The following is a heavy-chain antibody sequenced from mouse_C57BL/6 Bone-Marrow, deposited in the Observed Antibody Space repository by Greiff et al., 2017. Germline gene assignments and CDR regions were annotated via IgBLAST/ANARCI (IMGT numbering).Heavy chain of an antibody. V-gene: IGHV14-3*01. CDR2: IAPANGNT. Sequence: VQLQQSVAELVRPGASVKLSCTASGFNIKNTYMHWVKQRPEQGLEWIGRIAPANGNTKYAPKFQGKATLTADTSSNTAYLQLSSLTSEDTAIYSCARDYSSSSLFDYWGQGTTLTVSS. D-gene: IGHD1-1*01. CDR3: ARDYSSSSLFDY. CDR1: GFNIKNTY. J-gene: IGHJ2*01.